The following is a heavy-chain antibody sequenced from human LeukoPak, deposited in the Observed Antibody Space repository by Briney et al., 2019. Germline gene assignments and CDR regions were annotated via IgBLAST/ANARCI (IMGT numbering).Heavy chain of an antibody. CDR2: ISGSGGNT. V-gene: IGHV3-23*01. D-gene: IGHD3-22*01. CDR3: AKRGVVIRVILVGFHKEAYYFDS. CDR1: GITLSNYG. Sequence: GGSLRLSCAVSGITLSNYGMSWVRQAPGKGPEWVSGISGSGGNTYYADSVKGRFTISRDNSKNTLYLQMNSLRAEDTAVYFCAKRGVVIRVILVGFHKEAYYFDSWGQGALVTFSS. J-gene: IGHJ4*02.